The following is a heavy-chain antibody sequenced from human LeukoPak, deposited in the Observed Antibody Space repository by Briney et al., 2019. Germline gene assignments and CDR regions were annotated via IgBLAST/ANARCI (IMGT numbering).Heavy chain of an antibody. CDR3: ARTLRGDGSSWTNFDY. CDR1: GYTFTSYA. Sequence: VASVKVSCKASGYTFTSYAMNWVRQAPGQGLEWMGWINTNTGNPTYAQGFTGRFVFSLDTSVSTAYLQIGSLKAEDTAVYYCARTLRGDGSSWTNFDYWGQGTLVTVSS. V-gene: IGHV7-4-1*01. CDR2: INTNTGNP. D-gene: IGHD6-13*01. J-gene: IGHJ4*02.